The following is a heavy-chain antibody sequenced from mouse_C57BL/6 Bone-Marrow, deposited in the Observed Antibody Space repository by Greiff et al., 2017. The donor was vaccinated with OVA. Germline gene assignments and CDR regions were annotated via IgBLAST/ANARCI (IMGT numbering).Heavy chain of an antibody. Sequence: VQLKESGPELVKPGASVKISCKASGYSFTDYNMNWVKQSNGKSLEWIGVINPNYGTTSYNQKFKGKATLTVDQSSSTAYMQLNSLTSEDSAVYYCAREGSTVVARGFAYWGQGTLVTVSA. J-gene: IGHJ3*01. CDR2: INPNYGTT. CDR3: AREGSTVVARGFAY. D-gene: IGHD1-1*01. V-gene: IGHV1-39*01. CDR1: GYSFTDYN.